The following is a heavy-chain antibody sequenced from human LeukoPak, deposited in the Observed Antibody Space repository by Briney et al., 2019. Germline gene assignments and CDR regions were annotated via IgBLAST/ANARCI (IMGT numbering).Heavy chain of an antibody. CDR1: GFTVSSNY. CDR2: IYSDNT. CDR3: AREGYAFDI. Sequence: GGSLRLSCAASGFTVSSNYMSWVRQAPGKGLEWVSFIYSDNTHYSDSVKGRFTISRDNSKNTLYLQMNSLRAEDTAVYYCAREGYAFDIWGQGTMVTVSS. V-gene: IGHV3-66*03. J-gene: IGHJ3*02.